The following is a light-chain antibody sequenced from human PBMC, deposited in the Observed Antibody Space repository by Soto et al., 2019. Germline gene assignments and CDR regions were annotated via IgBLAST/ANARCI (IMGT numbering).Light chain of an antibody. J-gene: IGKJ4*01. CDR3: QQYNDWPLT. CDR1: ENINGN. V-gene: IGKV3-15*01. Sequence: EIVMTQSPATLSVSPVDRATLSCRDSENINGNLAWYLQKPGQAPTLLIHAASIRATGIPARFSGSRSGTVFTLTISSLQSEDFAVYYCQQYNDWPLTFGGGTKVEIK. CDR2: AAS.